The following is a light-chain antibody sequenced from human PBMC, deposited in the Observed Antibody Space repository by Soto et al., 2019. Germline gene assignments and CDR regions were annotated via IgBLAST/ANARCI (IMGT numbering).Light chain of an antibody. CDR2: DAS. Sequence: DIQMTQSPSTLSASVGDRVTISCRASQDISNFLAWYQHKPGKAPKLLIYDASTLQTGVPSRFRGSGFGTEFTLTISGLQPDDFATYFCQLHDDFSHATFGQGTKGDIK. J-gene: IGKJ2*01. CDR1: QDISNF. V-gene: IGKV1-5*01. CDR3: QLHDDFSHAT.